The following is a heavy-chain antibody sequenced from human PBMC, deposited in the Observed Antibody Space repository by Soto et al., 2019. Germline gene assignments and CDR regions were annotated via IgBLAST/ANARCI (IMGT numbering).Heavy chain of an antibody. Sequence: ASVKVSCKASGYTFTSYGISWVRQAPGQGLEWMGWISAYNGNTNYAQKLQGRVTMTTDTSTSTAYMELRSLRSDDTAVYYCARDTSDYYDSSGPADYWGQGTLVTVSS. CDR3: ARDTSDYYDSSGPADY. D-gene: IGHD3-22*01. V-gene: IGHV1-18*01. CDR2: ISAYNGNT. J-gene: IGHJ4*02. CDR1: GYTFTSYG.